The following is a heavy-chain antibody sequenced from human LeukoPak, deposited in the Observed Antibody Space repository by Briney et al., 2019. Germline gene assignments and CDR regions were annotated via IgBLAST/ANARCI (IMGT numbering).Heavy chain of an antibody. V-gene: IGHV3-30*03. CDR3: TTKVMRGNLGDDYDD. CDR2: ISSDGIDK. J-gene: IGHJ4*02. Sequence: GGSLRLSCSVSGVTFRNYGMHWVRQAPGKGLERVALISSDGIDKLYGASVKGRFTISRDDSKSTLYLQMNSLTAEDTAVYYCTTKVMRGNLGDDYDDWGQGTLVTVSS. CDR1: GVTFRNYG. D-gene: IGHD5-12*01.